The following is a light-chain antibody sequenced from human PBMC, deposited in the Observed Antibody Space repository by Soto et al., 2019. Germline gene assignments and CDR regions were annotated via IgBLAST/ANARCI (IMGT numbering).Light chain of an antibody. V-gene: IGLV1-51*01. Sequence: VLTQPPSVSAAPGQKVTISCSGSSSNIGGNSVSWYQQLPGTAPKLLIYDDIKRPSGIPDRFSGSKSGTSATLGITGFQTGDEADYYCGSWDSSLSAYVFGTGTKVTVL. CDR1: SSNIGGNS. J-gene: IGLJ1*01. CDR3: GSWDSSLSAYV. CDR2: DDI.